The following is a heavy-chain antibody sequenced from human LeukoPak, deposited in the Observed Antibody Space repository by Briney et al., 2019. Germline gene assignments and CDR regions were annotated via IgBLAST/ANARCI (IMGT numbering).Heavy chain of an antibody. CDR3: ARSSDFWSGYAYFYYMDV. CDR1: GGSICSGSYY. V-gene: IGHV4-61*02. J-gene: IGHJ6*03. CDR2: IYTSGNT. D-gene: IGHD3-3*01. Sequence: SQTLSLTCTVSGGSICSGSYYWSWIRQPAGKGLEWIGRIYTSGNTNYNPSLKSRVTISVDTSKSQFSLNLISVTAADTAVYYCARSSDFWSGYAYFYYMDVWGEGTTVTVSS.